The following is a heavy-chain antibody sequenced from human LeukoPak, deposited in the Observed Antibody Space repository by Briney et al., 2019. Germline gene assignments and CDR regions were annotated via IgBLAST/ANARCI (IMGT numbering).Heavy chain of an antibody. CDR1: GYTFTGYY. CDR3: ASGYCSSTSCYAGFDY. V-gene: IGHV1-2*02. Sequence: ASVKVSFKASGYTFTGYYMHWVRQAPGQGLEWMGWINPNSGGTNYAQKFQGRVTMTRDTSISTAYMELSRLRSDDTAVYYCASGYCSSTSCYAGFDYWGQGTLVTVSS. D-gene: IGHD2-2*01. J-gene: IGHJ4*02. CDR2: INPNSGGT.